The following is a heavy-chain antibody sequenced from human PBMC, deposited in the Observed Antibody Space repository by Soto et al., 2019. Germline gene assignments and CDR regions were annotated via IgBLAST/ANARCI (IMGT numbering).Heavy chain of an antibody. J-gene: IGHJ4*02. CDR3: ARDLDYGSGRGFDY. Sequence: EVQLVESGGGLVQPGGSLRLSCAASGFTVSSNYMSWVRQAPGKGLEWVSVIYSGGSTYYADSVKGRFTISRDNSKNTLYLQMNSLRAEDTAVYYCARDLDYGSGRGFDYWGQGTLVTVSS. CDR1: GFTVSSNY. CDR2: IYSGGST. D-gene: IGHD3-10*01. V-gene: IGHV3-66*01.